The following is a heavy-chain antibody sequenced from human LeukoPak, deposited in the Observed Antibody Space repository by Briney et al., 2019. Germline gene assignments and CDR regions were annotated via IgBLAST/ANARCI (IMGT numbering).Heavy chain of an antibody. CDR2: ISYDGSNK. CDR1: GFTFSSYA. Sequence: GGSLRLSCAASGFTFSSYAMHWVRQAPGKGLEWVAVISYDGSNKYYADSVKGRFTISRDNAKNSLYLQMNSLRAEDTAVYYCASGYYYYYGMDVWAKGPRSPSP. CDR3: ASGYYYYYGMDV. J-gene: IGHJ6*02. V-gene: IGHV3-30-3*01.